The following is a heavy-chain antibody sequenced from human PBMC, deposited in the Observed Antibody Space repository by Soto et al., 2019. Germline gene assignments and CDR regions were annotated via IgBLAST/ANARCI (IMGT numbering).Heavy chain of an antibody. CDR1: GFIFSNSD. Sequence: EGQLVESGGGLVEPGGSLRLSCAASGFIFSNSDMTWVRQAPGKGLEYVSSINYNGVYTFYAGPARGRFTISRDNAKNSLYLQMYSLTAEDTAVYFCARKSNSDLSGYEYFDYWGQGTLVIVSS. CDR2: INYNGVYT. CDR3: ARKSNSDLSGYEYFDY. V-gene: IGHV3-21*06. J-gene: IGHJ4*02. D-gene: IGHD3-22*01.